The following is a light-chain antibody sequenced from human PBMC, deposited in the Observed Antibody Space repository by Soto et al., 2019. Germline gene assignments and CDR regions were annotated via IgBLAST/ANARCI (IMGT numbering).Light chain of an antibody. J-gene: IGKJ1*01. CDR3: QQHNIYSWT. Sequence: DIQMTQSPSTLSASAGDRVTITCRASQSISSWLAWYQQKPGKAPKLLIYKASSLESGVPSRFSGSGSGTEFPLTISSLQPDDFAAYDCQQHNIYSWTFGQGTKVEIK. CDR2: KAS. V-gene: IGKV1-5*03. CDR1: QSISSW.